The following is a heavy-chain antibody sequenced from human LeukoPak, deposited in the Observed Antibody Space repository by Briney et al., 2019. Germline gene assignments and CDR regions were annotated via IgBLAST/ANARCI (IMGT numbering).Heavy chain of an antibody. D-gene: IGHD6-13*01. CDR2: ISGSGGST. CDR1: GFTFRTYA. Sequence: GGSLRLSCAASGFTFRTYAMSWRRQTPGRGLEWVSTISGSGGSTYCADSEKGRFTISRDNSKDTLYLQMNSLRAEDTAVYYCAKDEGSSSWYETHPVFDCWGQGTLVSVCS. CDR3: AKDEGSSSWYETHPVFDC. J-gene: IGHJ4*02. V-gene: IGHV3-23*01.